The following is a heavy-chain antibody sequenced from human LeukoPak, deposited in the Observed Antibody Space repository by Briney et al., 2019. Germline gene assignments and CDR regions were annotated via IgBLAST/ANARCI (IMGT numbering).Heavy chain of an antibody. CDR2: ISYDGSNK. J-gene: IGHJ4*02. V-gene: IGHV3-30*18. CDR1: GFTFSSYG. CDR3: AKVVRGLEPDFDY. Sequence: GGSLRLSCAASGFTFSSYGMHWVRQAPGKGLEWVAVISYDGSNKYYADSVKGRFTISRDNSKNTLYLQINSLRPEDTAVYYCAKVVRGLEPDFDYWGQGTLVTVSS. D-gene: IGHD3-10*01.